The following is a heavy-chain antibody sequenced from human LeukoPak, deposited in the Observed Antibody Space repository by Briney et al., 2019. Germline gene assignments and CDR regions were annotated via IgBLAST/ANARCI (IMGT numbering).Heavy chain of an antibody. Sequence: SETLSLTCTVSGGSISSYYWSWIRQPPGKGLEWIGYIYYSGRTNYNPSLKSRVTISVDTSKNKFSLKLREGDAGERAVYYGGRVNYDFWSGYYYYYYGMDVWGQGTTVTVSS. CDR2: IYYSGRT. J-gene: IGHJ6*02. CDR3: GRVNYDFWSGYYYYYYGMDV. V-gene: IGHV4-59*01. D-gene: IGHD3-3*01. CDR1: GGSISSYY.